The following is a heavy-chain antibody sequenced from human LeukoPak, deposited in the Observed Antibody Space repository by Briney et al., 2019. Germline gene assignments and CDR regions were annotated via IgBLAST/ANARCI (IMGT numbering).Heavy chain of an antibody. CDR1: RYSLSTYW. J-gene: IGHJ5*02. D-gene: IGHD6-13*01. Sequence: GESLKISCKGFRYSLSTYWIGWVRQPPGRGLEWMGIIHPGDYTTQYSSSFQGQVTISVDKSTGTAYLQWNSLKASDTAMYYCASRDSGSIWSDPWGQGTLVTVSS. V-gene: IGHV5-51*01. CDR2: IHPGDYTT. CDR3: ASRDSGSIWSDP.